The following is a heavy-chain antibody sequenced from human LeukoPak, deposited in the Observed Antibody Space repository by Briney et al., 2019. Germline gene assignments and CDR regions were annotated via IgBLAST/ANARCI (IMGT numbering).Heavy chain of an antibody. J-gene: IGHJ5*02. V-gene: IGHV1-46*01. CDR3: ARDGGITIFGVAPRWFDP. Sequence: ASVKVSCKASGYTFTSYYMHWVRQAPGQGLEWMGIINPSGGSTSYAQKFQGRVTMTRDMSTSTVYMELSSLRSEDTAVYYCARDGGITIFGVAPRWFDPWGQGTLVTVSS. D-gene: IGHD3-3*01. CDR2: INPSGGST. CDR1: GYTFTSYY.